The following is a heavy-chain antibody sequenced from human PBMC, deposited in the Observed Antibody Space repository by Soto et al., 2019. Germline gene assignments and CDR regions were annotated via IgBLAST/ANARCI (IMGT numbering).Heavy chain of an antibody. CDR2: IYYSGST. CDR3: ARYTMDYDILTGYRPPFYYGMDV. V-gene: IGHV4-59*01. CDR1: GGSISSYY. D-gene: IGHD3-9*01. Sequence: SETLSLTCTVSGGSISSYYWSWIRQPPGKXLEWIGYIYYSGSTNYNPSLKSRVTISVDTSKNQFSLKLSSVTAADTAVYYCARYTMDYDILTGYRPPFYYGMDVWGQGTTVTVSS. J-gene: IGHJ6*02.